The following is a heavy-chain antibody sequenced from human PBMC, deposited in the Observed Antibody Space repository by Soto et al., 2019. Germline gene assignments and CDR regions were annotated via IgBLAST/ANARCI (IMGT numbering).Heavy chain of an antibody. D-gene: IGHD2-2*01. CDR3: FRVVYCIRGIRAVSAFLLNRSFDL. CDR2: INYSGRT. V-gene: IGHV4-39*01. J-gene: IGHJ2*01. Sequence: LNHKNPGKGLEWIGSINYSGRTYYNPSLKSRVTISVDTSKNQFSLKLSSVTAADTVVYFCFRVVYCIRGIRAVSAFLLNRSFDL.